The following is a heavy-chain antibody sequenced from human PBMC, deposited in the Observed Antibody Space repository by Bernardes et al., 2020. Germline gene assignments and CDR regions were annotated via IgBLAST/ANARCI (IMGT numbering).Heavy chain of an antibody. CDR2: ISYDGSNK. CDR3: AKDHEQLWIRGAPDY. V-gene: IGHV3-30*18. Sequence: GGSLRLSCAASGFTFSSYGMHWVRQAPGKGLEWVAVISYDGSNKYYADSVKGRFTISRDNSKNTLYLQMNSLRAEDTAVYYCAKDHEQLWIRGAPDYWGQGTLVTVSS. D-gene: IGHD5-18*01. J-gene: IGHJ4*02. CDR1: GFTFSSYG.